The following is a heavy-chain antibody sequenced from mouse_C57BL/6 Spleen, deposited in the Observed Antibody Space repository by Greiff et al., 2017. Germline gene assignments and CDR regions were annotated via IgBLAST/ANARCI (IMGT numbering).Heavy chain of an antibody. J-gene: IGHJ2*01. V-gene: IGHV1-64*01. CDR2: IHPNSGST. CDR3: ARSCSPITTVVPFDY. Sequence: QVQLQQPGAELVKPGASVKLSCKASGYTFTSYWMHWVKQRPGQGLEWIGMIHPNSGSTNYNEKFKSKATLTVDKSSSTAYMQLSSLTSEDSAVYYCARSCSPITTVVPFDYWGQGTTLTVSS. D-gene: IGHD1-1*01. CDR1: GYTFTSYW.